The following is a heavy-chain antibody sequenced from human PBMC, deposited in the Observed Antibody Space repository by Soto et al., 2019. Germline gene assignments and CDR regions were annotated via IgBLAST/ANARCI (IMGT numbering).Heavy chain of an antibody. CDR3: ARGRNSLIRGTFDI. J-gene: IGHJ3*02. V-gene: IGHV4-34*01. CDR1: GGSFSGNY. CDR2: INHSGST. Sequence: SETLSLTCAVYGGSFSGNYWSWIRQPPGKGLEWIGEINHSGSTNYNPSLKSRVTIPVDTSKNQFSLKLTSVTAADTAVYYCARGRNSLIRGTFDIWSQETMVTVSS. D-gene: IGHD2-15*01.